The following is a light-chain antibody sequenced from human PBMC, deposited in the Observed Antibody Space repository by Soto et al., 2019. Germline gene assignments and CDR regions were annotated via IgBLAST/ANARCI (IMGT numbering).Light chain of an antibody. CDR1: KSDVGASNY. CDR3: SSYISITSPVV. J-gene: IGLJ2*01. Sequence: QSVLAQPASVSGSPGQSITISCTGTKSDVGASNYVSWYQQHPGKAPKLMLYEVANRASGVSNRFSGSKSGTTASLTISGLQPEDEANYYCSSYISITSPVVFGGGTKVTVL. CDR2: EVA. V-gene: IGLV2-14*01.